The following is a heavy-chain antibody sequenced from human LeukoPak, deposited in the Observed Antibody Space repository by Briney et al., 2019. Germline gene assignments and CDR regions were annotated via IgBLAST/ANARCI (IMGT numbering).Heavy chain of an antibody. CDR3: AREWELTNFDY. V-gene: IGHV3-30*03. CDR1: GFTFSSYG. Sequence: QPGRSLRLSCAASGFTFSSYGMHWVRQAPGKGLEWVAVISYDGSNKYYADSVKGRFTISRDNSKNTLYLQMNSLRAEDTAVYYCAREWELTNFDYWGQGTLVTVSS. CDR2: ISYDGSNK. J-gene: IGHJ4*02. D-gene: IGHD1-26*01.